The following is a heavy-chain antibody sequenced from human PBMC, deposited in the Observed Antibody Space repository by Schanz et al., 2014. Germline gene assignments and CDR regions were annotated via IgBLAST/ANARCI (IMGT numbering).Heavy chain of an antibody. Sequence: QVQLVQSGAEVKKPGASVKVSCKASGYTFTGYYMHWVRQAPGQGLEWMGRIYPNSGGTNYAQKFQGRVTLTSDTSISTAYMELSRLRSDDTAVYYCAREGTVIRGLSGWFDPWGQGTLVTVSS. J-gene: IGHJ5*02. CDR3: AREGTVIRGLSGWFDP. D-gene: IGHD3-10*01. CDR2: IYPNSGGT. V-gene: IGHV1-2*06. CDR1: GYTFTGYY.